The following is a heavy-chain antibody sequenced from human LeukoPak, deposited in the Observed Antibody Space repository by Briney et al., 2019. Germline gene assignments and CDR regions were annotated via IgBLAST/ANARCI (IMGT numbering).Heavy chain of an antibody. CDR1: GGSFSGYY. J-gene: IGHJ4*02. D-gene: IGHD5-18*01. CDR3: AGGSGYSYGSYYFDY. V-gene: IGHV4-34*01. CDR2: INHSGST. Sequence: SETLSLTCAVYGGSFSGYYWSWIRQPPGKGLEWIGEINHSGSTNYNPSLKSRVTISVDTSKNQFSLKLTSVTAADTAVYYCAGGSGYSYGSYYFDYWGQGTLVTVSS.